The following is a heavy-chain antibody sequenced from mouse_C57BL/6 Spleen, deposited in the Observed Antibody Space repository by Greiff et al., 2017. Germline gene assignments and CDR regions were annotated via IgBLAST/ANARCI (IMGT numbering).Heavy chain of an antibody. Sequence: QVQLQQPGAELVKPGASVKLSCKASGYTFTSYWMQWVKQRPGQGLEWIGEIDPSDSYTNYNQKFKGQATLTVDTASSTAYMQLSRLTSEDSAVYYCAKKGEEAHYFDYWGQGTTLTVSS. CDR3: AKKGEEAHYFDY. J-gene: IGHJ2*01. CDR1: GYTFTSYW. CDR2: IDPSDSYT. V-gene: IGHV1-50*01.